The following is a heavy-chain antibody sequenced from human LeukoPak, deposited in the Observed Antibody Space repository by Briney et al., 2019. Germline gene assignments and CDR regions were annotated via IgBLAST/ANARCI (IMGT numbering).Heavy chain of an antibody. J-gene: IGHJ4*02. Sequence: GGSLTLPCSPSGFTFSTYAIHWLRQAPGKGLEYVSAISSNGGSTYHADSVKGRFTISRDNSKNTLYLQMSSLRAEDTAVYYCVKGPCSGGSCYLDYWGQGTLVTVSS. D-gene: IGHD2-15*01. CDR3: VKGPCSGGSCYLDY. V-gene: IGHV3-64D*09. CDR2: ISSNGGST. CDR1: GFTFSTYA.